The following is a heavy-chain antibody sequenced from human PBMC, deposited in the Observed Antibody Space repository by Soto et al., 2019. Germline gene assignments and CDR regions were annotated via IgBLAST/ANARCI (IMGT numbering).Heavy chain of an antibody. V-gene: IGHV4-31*03. CDR2: MYYSGNT. J-gene: IGHJ6*02. CDR1: DGSISSGGYY. CDR3: ARERRGTIINNYGMDV. D-gene: IGHD1-7*01. Sequence: SETLSLTCTVSDGSISSGGYYWNWIRQHPGKGLEWIGSMYYSGNTYYNPSLKSRVTISVDTSKNQFFLKLSSVTAADTAVYYCARERRGTIINNYGMDVWGQGTTVTVSS.